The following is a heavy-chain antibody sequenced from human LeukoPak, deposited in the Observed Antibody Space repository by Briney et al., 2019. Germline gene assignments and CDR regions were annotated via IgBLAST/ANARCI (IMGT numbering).Heavy chain of an antibody. CDR3: ARRYCSSTSCYPFDI. D-gene: IGHD2-2*01. Sequence: GGSLRLSCAASGFTVSSNYMSGVRQAPGKGLGCVSVIYSGGRTYYADSVHGRFTISRDNSKNTLYLQMPSLRAEDPAVYYCARRYCSSTSCYPFDIWGQGTMVTVSS. J-gene: IGHJ3*02. CDR2: IYSGGRT. CDR1: GFTVSSNY. V-gene: IGHV3-53*01.